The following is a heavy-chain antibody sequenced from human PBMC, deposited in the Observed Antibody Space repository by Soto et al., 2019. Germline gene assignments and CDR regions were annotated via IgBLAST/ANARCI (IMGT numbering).Heavy chain of an antibody. V-gene: IGHV1-2*04. D-gene: IGHD1-26*01. CDR2: INPNSGGT. Sequence: TSVKVSCKASGYTFTGYYMHWVRQAPGQGLEWMGWINPNSGGTNYAQKFQGWVTMTRDTSISTAYMELSRLRSDDTAVYYCARDREGGSYLGGDYYGMDVWGQGTTVTVSS. CDR3: ARDREGGSYLGGDYYGMDV. J-gene: IGHJ6*02. CDR1: GYTFTGYY.